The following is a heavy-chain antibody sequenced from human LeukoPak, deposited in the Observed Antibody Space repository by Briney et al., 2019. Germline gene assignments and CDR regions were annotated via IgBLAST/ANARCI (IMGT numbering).Heavy chain of an antibody. V-gene: IGHV1-2*02. CDR1: GYTFSGYG. CDR2: VNPYNGDT. D-gene: IGHD1-1*01. J-gene: IGHJ4*02. Sequence: GASVKVSCKASGYTFSGYGLHWVRQAPGQGLEWMGWVNPYNGDTKYQQNFQGRVTMTRDTSTSTVYMELKMLTSDDTAVYYCARENWYSDYWGQGTLVTVSS. CDR3: ARENWYSDY.